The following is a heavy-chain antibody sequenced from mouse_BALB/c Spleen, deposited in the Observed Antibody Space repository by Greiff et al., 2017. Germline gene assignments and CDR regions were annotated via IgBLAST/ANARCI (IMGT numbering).Heavy chain of an antibody. CDR2: IWTGGGT. J-gene: IGHJ4*01. V-gene: IGHV2-9-2*01. Sequence: QVQLQQSGPGLVAPSQSLSITCTVSGFSLTSYDISWVRQPPGKGLEWLGVIWTGGGTNYNSAFMSRLSISKDNSKSQVFLKMNSLQTDDTAIYYCVREGYGYEGAMDYWGQGTSVTVSS. CDR1: GFSLTSYD. CDR3: VREGYGYEGAMDY. D-gene: IGHD2-2*01.